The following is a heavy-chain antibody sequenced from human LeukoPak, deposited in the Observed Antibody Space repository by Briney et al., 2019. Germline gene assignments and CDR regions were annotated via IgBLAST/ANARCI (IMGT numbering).Heavy chain of an antibody. CDR2: ISGYNGNT. CDR1: GYTFTSYG. Sequence: ASVKVSCKASGYTFTSYGISWVRQAPGQGLEWMGWISGYNGNTNYAQKLQGRGTMTTDTSTSTAYMELRSLRSDDTAVYFCARAGSGRYYHMDVWGKGTTVTVSS. CDR3: ARAGSGRYYHMDV. J-gene: IGHJ6*03. V-gene: IGHV1-18*01. D-gene: IGHD2-15*01.